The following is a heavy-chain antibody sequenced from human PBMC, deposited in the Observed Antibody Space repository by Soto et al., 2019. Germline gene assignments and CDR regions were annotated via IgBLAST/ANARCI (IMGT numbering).Heavy chain of an antibody. CDR1: GFTFSSYA. CDR2: LSSSGGST. CDR3: VEGGLAAAGYYFYGLDV. V-gene: IGHV3-23*01. J-gene: IGHJ6*02. Sequence: GGSLRLSCAASGFTFSSYAMSWVRQAPGKGLEWVSSLSSSGGSTYYANSVKGRFTISRDNFGNTLYLQMSSLRVEDTAIYYCVEGGLAAAGYYFYGLDVWGQGTTVTVSS. D-gene: IGHD6-13*01.